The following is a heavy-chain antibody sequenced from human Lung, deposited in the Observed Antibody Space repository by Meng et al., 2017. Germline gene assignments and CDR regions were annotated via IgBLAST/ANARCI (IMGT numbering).Heavy chain of an antibody. V-gene: IGHV4-30-4*01. CDR1: GGSISSSKYY. J-gene: IGHJ2*01. Sequence: QVQPQESGPGLVKPSQTLSLTCTVSGGSISSSKYYWSWIRQPPGKGLEWSGHIYNSGSTYYNPSLKSRITISVDTSKNQFSLKLSSVTAADTAVYYCARGQKGYFDLWGRGTLVTVSS. CDR3: ARGQKGYFDL. CDR2: IYNSGST.